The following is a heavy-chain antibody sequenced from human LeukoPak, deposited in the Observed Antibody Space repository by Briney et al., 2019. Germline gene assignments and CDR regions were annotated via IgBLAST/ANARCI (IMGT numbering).Heavy chain of an antibody. CDR3: AKDRGSSGWSRGYYFDY. CDR2: ISGSGGST. D-gene: IGHD6-19*01. Sequence: PGGSLRLSCAASGFTFSSYAMSWVRQAPGKGLEWVSVISGSGGSTYYADSVKGRFTISRDNSKNTLYLQMNSLRAEDTAVYYCAKDRGSSGWSRGYYFDYWGQRILVTVSS. J-gene: IGHJ4*01. V-gene: IGHV3-23*01. CDR1: GFTFSSYA.